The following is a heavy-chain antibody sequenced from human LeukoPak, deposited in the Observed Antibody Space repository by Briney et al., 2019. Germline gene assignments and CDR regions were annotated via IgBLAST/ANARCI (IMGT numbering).Heavy chain of an antibody. V-gene: IGHV3-33*01. D-gene: IGHD3-10*01. CDR2: IWYDGSNK. CDR1: GFTFSNYG. J-gene: IGHJ4*02. CDR3: AGSYYNVFDY. Sequence: GGSLRLSCAASGFTFSNYGMHWVRQAPGKGLEWVALIWYDGSNKYYADSVKGRFTISRDNSKNTLYLQMNRLRAEDTAVYYCAGSYYNVFDYWGQGTLVTVSS.